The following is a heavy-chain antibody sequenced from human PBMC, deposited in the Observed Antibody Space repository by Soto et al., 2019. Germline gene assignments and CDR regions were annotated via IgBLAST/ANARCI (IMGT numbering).Heavy chain of an antibody. J-gene: IGHJ4*02. CDR3: SRSLAIDFDS. Sequence: LRLSCSASGFNFASYTMSWVRLTPGKGLEWVGFIRRIAYGGTTDYAASVKGRFTISRDDSRKIVYLQMSRLKIEDAAVYYCSRSLAIDFDSWGQGTLVTVSS. CDR2: IRRIAYGGTT. CDR1: GFNFASYT. V-gene: IGHV3-49*02.